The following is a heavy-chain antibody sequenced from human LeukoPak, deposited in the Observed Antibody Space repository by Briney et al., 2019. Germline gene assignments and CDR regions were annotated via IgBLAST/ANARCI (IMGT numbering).Heavy chain of an antibody. Sequence: GGSLRLSCAASGFTFSSNAMTWVRQAPGKGLECVSAITGTGDATYYADSVKGRFTISRDNSKNTVFLQMNSLRAEDTAVYYCAKDRDPLSSSGWPWAYFDYWGQGIMVIVSS. V-gene: IGHV3-23*01. CDR3: AKDRDPLSSSGWPWAYFDY. CDR2: ITGTGDAT. D-gene: IGHD6-19*01. J-gene: IGHJ4*02. CDR1: GFTFSSNA.